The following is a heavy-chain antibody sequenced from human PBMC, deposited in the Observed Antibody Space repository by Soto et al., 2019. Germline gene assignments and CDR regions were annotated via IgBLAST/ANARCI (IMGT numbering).Heavy chain of an antibody. CDR1: GFTFNNYG. CDR3: VRHWLATREFDY. Sequence: GGSLRLSCVVSGFTFNNYGIDWVRQAPGKGLEWVSTVSKSDYTYYSDSVKGRFTISRDNAKNSLYLQMNSLRAEDTAVYYCVRHWLATREFDYWGQGTLVTVSS. V-gene: IGHV3-21*01. J-gene: IGHJ4*02. D-gene: IGHD1-26*01. CDR2: VSKSDYT.